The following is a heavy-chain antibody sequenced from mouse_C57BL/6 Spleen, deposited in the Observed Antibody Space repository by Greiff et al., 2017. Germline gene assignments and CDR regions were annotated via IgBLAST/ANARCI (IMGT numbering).Heavy chain of an antibody. CDR2: IDPSDSET. CDR1: GYTFTSYW. J-gene: IGHJ1*03. V-gene: IGHV1-52*01. D-gene: IGHD1-1*01. CDR3: ARWDYYGSGRYFDV. Sequence: QVQLQQPGAELVRPGSSVKLSCKASGYTFTSYWMHWVKQRPIQGLEWIGNIDPSDSETPYNQKFKDKATLTVDKSSSTAYMQLSSLTSEDSAVYYCARWDYYGSGRYFDVWGTGTTVTVSS.